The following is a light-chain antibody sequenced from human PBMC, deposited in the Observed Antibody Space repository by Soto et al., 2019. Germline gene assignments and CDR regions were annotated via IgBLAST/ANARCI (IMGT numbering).Light chain of an antibody. Sequence: DIQMTQSPSTLSASVGDRVTITCRVSQIIGSSLAWYQQKPGKAPKLLIYDASTLRSGVPSRFSGSESGTEFTLTISSLQPDDSATYYCQQYYSYPYTFGQGTKLEIK. V-gene: IGKV1-5*01. CDR2: DAS. J-gene: IGKJ2*01. CDR1: QIIGSS. CDR3: QQYYSYPYT.